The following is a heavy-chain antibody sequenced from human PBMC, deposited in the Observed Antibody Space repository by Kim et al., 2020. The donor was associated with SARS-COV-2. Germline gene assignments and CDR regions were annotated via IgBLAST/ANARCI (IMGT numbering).Heavy chain of an antibody. CDR3: AKNYSDSGSFGAYYFYD. J-gene: IGHJ6*01. V-gene: IGHV3-23*01. D-gene: IGHD3-10*01. CDR2: ISDRGVST. CDR1: GFTFSSYA. Sequence: GGSLRLSCAASGFTFSSYAMTWVRQAPGMGLEWVSTISDRGVSTYYGGSVKGRFTVSRDDSRNTLYLQMNSLRVEDTARYYCAKNYSDSGSFGAYYFYD.